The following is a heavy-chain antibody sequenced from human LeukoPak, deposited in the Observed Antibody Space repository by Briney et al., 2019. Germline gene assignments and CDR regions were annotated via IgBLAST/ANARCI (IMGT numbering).Heavy chain of an antibody. CDR2: IYYSGSA. CDR1: GGSISSSSYF. D-gene: IGHD3-22*01. J-gene: IGHJ4*02. V-gene: IGHV4-39*02. CDR3: ARTYSHDSSAYYPREAFDY. Sequence: SETLSLTCTVSGGSISSSSYFWGWIRQPPGKGLEWIGSIYYSGSAYSNPSLKSRVTISVDTSKNHFSLKLSSVTAADTAVYYCARTYSHDSSAYYPREAFDYWGQGTLVTVSS.